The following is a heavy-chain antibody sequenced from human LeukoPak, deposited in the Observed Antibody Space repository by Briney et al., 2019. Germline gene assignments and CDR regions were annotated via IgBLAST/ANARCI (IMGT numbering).Heavy chain of an antibody. D-gene: IGHD1-26*01. CDR3: ARLTPYSGSPLGDY. J-gene: IGHJ4*02. Sequence: SETLSLTCTVSGGSISSTSYYWGWIRQPPGKGLEYIGSIYYSGSTHYNPSLKSRVTISVDTSKNQFSLKLSSVTAADTAVYYCARLTPYSGSPLGDYWGQGTVVTVSS. V-gene: IGHV4-39*01. CDR2: IYYSGST. CDR1: GGSISSTSYY.